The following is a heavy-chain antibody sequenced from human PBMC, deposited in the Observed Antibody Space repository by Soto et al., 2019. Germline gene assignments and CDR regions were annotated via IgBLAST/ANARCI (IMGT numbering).Heavy chain of an antibody. J-gene: IGHJ2*01. CDR3: ARESNDILTGPHWVWYFDL. Sequence: QVQLQQWGAGPLRPLETLSLTCGVSGGSFSGYYWAWIRQSPGKGLEGFGEINDRGSINYNPSLQSRVSISVDTSKNHYSLKLRSVTAADTTVYYCARESNDILTGPHWVWYFDLWGRGTLVTVSS. CDR1: GGSFSGYY. D-gene: IGHD3-9*01. CDR2: INDRGSI. V-gene: IGHV4-34*01.